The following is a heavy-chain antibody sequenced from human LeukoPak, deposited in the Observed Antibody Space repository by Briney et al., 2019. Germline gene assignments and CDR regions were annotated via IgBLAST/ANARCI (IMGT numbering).Heavy chain of an antibody. D-gene: IGHD2-15*01. V-gene: IGHV4-4*07. CDR3: ARGRYCSADICSGGDAFDI. J-gene: IGHJ3*02. CDR1: GGSINNYY. Sequence: SSETLSLTCTVSGGSINNYYWSWIRQPAGKGLEWIGRIYTRGSTNYNPSPKSRVTMSVDTSKNQFSLKLSSVTAADTAVYYCARGRYCSADICSGGDAFDIWGQGTMVSVSS. CDR2: IYTRGST.